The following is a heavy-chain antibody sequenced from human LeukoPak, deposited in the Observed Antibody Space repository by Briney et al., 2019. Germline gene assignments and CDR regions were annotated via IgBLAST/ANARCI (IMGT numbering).Heavy chain of an antibody. V-gene: IGHV4-34*01. CDR3: ARGRIAAHNWFDP. D-gene: IGHD6-6*01. J-gene: IGHJ5*02. CDR2: ISHSGST. Sequence: TSETLSLTCAVYGGSFSGYYWSWIRQPPGKGLEWIGEISHSGSTNYNPSLKSRVTISVGTSKSQFSLKLSSVTAADTAVYYCARGRIAAHNWFDPWGQGTLVTVSS. CDR1: GGSFSGYY.